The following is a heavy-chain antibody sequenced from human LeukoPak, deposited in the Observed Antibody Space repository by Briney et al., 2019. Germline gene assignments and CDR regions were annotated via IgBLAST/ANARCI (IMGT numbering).Heavy chain of an antibody. CDR2: IIPIFGTA. Sequence: GSSVKVSCKASGGTFSSYAISWVRQAPGQGLEGMGRIIPIFGTANYAQKFQGRVTITTDESTSTAYMELSSLRSEDTAVYYCTRERYYYDSSGNMIDYWGQGTLVTVSS. D-gene: IGHD3-22*01. J-gene: IGHJ4*02. CDR3: TRERYYYDSSGNMIDY. CDR1: GGTFSSYA. V-gene: IGHV1-69*05.